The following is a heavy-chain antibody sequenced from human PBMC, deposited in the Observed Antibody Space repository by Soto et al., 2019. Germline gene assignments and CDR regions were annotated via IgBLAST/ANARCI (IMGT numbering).Heavy chain of an antibody. CDR1: GYTFTSYY. CDR3: ARDPGGSGWYKGLFDP. V-gene: IGHV1-46*01. Sequence: QVQLVQSGAEVKKPGASVKVSCKASGYTFTSYYMHWVRQAPGQGLEWMGIINPSGGSTSYAQKFQGRVTMTRDTSTSTVYMELSSLRSEDTAVYYCARDPGGSGWYKGLFDPWGQGTLVTVSS. CDR2: INPSGGST. J-gene: IGHJ5*02. D-gene: IGHD6-19*01.